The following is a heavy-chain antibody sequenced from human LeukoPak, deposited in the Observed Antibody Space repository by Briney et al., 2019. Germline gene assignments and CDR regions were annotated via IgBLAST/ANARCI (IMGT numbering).Heavy chain of an antibody. V-gene: IGHV3-49*03. D-gene: IGHD4-17*01. CDR3: ARDQLGGDPDDYYYYYMDV. CDR2: IRSKIYGGAI. J-gene: IGHJ6*03. Sequence: GGSLRLSCTTSGFTFGDYAMSWFRQAPGKGREWVGFIRSKIYGGAIEYAASVKGRFTISRDDSKSIAYLQMNSLRTEDTGLYYCARDQLGGDPDDYYYYYMDVWGKGTTVTVSS. CDR1: GFTFGDYA.